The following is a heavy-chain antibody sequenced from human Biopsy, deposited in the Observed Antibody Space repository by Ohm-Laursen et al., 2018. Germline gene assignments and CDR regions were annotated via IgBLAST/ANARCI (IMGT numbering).Heavy chain of an antibody. J-gene: IGHJ4*02. D-gene: IGHD6-19*01. Sequence: DTLSLTCTVSGDSVSSGSFYWTWIRQPPGQGLEYIGYIYDRGSTANYNPSLESRVTMSVDMLKKQFSLKLSSVTAADTAIYYGARGMRSSGWPYFDSWGQGTLVTVSS. V-gene: IGHV4-61*01. CDR1: GDSVSSGSFY. CDR3: ARGMRSSGWPYFDS. CDR2: IYDRGSTA.